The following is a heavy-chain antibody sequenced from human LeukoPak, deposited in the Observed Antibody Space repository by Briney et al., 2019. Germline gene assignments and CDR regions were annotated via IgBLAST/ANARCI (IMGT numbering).Heavy chain of an antibody. CDR2: IYYSGST. Sequence: PSETLSLTCTVSGGSISSGGYYWSWIRQHPGKGLEWIGYIYYSGSTYYNPSLKSPVTISVDTSKNQFSLKLSSVTAADTAVYYCARCGSSWFNFDYWGQGTLVTVSS. CDR1: GGSISSGGYY. D-gene: IGHD6-13*01. CDR3: ARCGSSWFNFDY. J-gene: IGHJ4*02. V-gene: IGHV4-31*01.